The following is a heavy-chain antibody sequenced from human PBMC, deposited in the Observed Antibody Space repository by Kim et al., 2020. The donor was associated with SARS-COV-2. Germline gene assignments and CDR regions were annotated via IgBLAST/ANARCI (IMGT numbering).Heavy chain of an antibody. D-gene: IGHD6-19*01. CDR2: INTNNGKP. CDR1: GYIFTSYA. J-gene: IGHJ3*01. V-gene: IGHV7-4-1*01. CDR3: AVASAKFVDAFDV. Sequence: ASVKVSCKGSGYIFTSYAVNWVRQAPGQGLEWMGWINTNNGKPTYAQGFTGRFVFSSDTSVSTAYLEIGGLKAEDTAVYFCAVASAKFVDAFDVWGQGTMVTVS.